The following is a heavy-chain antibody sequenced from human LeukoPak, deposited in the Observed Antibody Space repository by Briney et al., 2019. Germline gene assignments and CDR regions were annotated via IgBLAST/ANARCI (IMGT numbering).Heavy chain of an antibody. Sequence: ASVKVSCKASGYTFTDCYMHWVRQAPGQGLEWMGCINPNSGGTNYAQKFQGRVTMTRDTSISTAYMEVSRLRSDDTAVYYCAKYSRGWPDAFDIWGQGTMVTVSS. CDR3: AKYSRGWPDAFDI. D-gene: IGHD6-19*01. V-gene: IGHV1-2*02. J-gene: IGHJ3*02. CDR2: INPNSGGT. CDR1: GYTFTDCY.